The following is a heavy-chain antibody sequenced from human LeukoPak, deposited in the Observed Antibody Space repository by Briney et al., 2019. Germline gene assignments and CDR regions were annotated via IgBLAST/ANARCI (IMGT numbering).Heavy chain of an antibody. CDR2: INHSGST. CDR1: GGSFSGYY. D-gene: IGHD3-3*01. J-gene: IGHJ6*02. Sequence: SETLSLTCAVSGGSFSGYYWTWIRQPPGKGLEWIGEINHSGSTNYNPSLKSRVTISVDTSKNQFSLKLSSVTAADTAVYYCASELRFLGGRNYYYYYGMDVWGQGTTVTVSS. V-gene: IGHV4-34*01. CDR3: ASELRFLGGRNYYYYYGMDV.